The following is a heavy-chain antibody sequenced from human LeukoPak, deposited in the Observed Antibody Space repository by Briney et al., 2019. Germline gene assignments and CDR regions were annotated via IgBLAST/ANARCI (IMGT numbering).Heavy chain of an antibody. Sequence: SETLSLTCTVSGGSISSYYWSWIRQPAGKGLEWIGRIYTSGSTNYNPSLKSRVTTSVDTSKNQFSLKLSSVTAADTAVYYCAREKNQWLPNAFDIWGQGTMVTVSS. CDR1: GGSISSYY. D-gene: IGHD5-12*01. CDR3: AREKNQWLPNAFDI. CDR2: IYTSGST. J-gene: IGHJ3*02. V-gene: IGHV4-4*07.